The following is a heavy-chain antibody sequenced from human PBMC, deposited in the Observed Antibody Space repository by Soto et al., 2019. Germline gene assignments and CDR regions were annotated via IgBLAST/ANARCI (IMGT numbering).Heavy chain of an antibody. CDR3: ARGDIVVVVAGTDYYYYGMDV. D-gene: IGHD2-15*01. CDR2: IIPIFGTA. Sequence: SVKVSCKASGGTFSSYAICWVRQAPGQGLEWMGGIIPIFGTANYAQKFQGRVTITADESTSTAYMELSSLRSEDTAVYYCARGDIVVVVAGTDYYYYGMDVWGQGTTVTVSS. J-gene: IGHJ6*02. V-gene: IGHV1-69*13. CDR1: GGTFSSYA.